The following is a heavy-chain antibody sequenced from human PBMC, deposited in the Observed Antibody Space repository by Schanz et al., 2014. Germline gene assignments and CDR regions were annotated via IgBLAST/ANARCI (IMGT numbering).Heavy chain of an antibody. CDR2: ISYDGNNE. V-gene: IGHV3-30*18. CDR3: AKSKSQLPLFDY. CDR1: GFTFSSYG. Sequence: QVQLVESGGGVVQPGRSRRLSCEASGFTFSSYGMHWVRQAPGKGLEWVAVISYDGNNEDYADSVKGRFSISRDNSQNTLYLQMDSLRPEDTAVYFCAKSKSQLPLFDYWGQGTLVAVSS. J-gene: IGHJ4*02. D-gene: IGHD2-21*01.